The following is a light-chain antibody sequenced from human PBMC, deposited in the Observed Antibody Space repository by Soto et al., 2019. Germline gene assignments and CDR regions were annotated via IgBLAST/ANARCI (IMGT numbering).Light chain of an antibody. V-gene: IGKV3-20*01. CDR1: QSVNSN. CDR3: QQYGSSPRT. CDR2: GAS. J-gene: IGKJ5*01. Sequence: EIVLTHSPGTRSLSPGERATLSFRSSQSVNSNLAWYQQKPGQAPRLLIYGASSRATGIPDRFSGSGSGTDFTLTISRLEPEDFAVYYCQQYGSSPRTFGQGTRLEI.